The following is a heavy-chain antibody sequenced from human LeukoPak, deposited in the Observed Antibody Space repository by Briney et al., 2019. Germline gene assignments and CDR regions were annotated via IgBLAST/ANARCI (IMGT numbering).Heavy chain of an antibody. J-gene: IGHJ4*02. CDR1: GGSINSYY. CDR2: IYYSGST. Sequence: PSETLSLTCTVSGGSINSYYWSWIRQPPGKGLEWIGYIYYSGSTNYNPSLKSRVTISVDTSKNQFSLKLSSVTAADTAVYYCARQDYGDYDYYFDYWGQGTLVTVSS. D-gene: IGHD4-17*01. CDR3: ARQDYGDYDYYFDY. V-gene: IGHV4-59*01.